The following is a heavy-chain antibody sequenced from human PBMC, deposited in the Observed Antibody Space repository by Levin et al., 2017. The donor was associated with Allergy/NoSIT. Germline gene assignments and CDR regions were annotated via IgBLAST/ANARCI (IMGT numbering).Heavy chain of an antibody. Sequence: SCAASGFTFSSYGMHWVRQAPGKGLEWVALISYDGSTKYYADSVKGRFTISRDNSKNTLYLQMNSLRVEDTAVYYCAKAIFTYGSGGSGYWGQGTLVTVSS. D-gene: IGHD3-10*01. J-gene: IGHJ4*02. CDR1: GFTFSSYG. V-gene: IGHV3-30*18. CDR2: ISYDGSTK. CDR3: AKAIFTYGSGGSGY.